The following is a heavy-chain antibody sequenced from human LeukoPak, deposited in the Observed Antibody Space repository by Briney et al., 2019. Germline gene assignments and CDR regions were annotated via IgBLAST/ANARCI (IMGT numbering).Heavy chain of an antibody. CDR3: ARSSSVFDY. Sequence: ASVKVSCKVSGYTLTELSMHWVRQAPGQGLEWMGRINPNSGGTNYAQKFQGRVTMTRDTSISTAYMELSRLRSDDTAVYYCARSSSVFDYWGQGTLVTVSS. CDR1: GYTLTELS. J-gene: IGHJ4*02. D-gene: IGHD6-6*01. CDR2: INPNSGGT. V-gene: IGHV1-2*06.